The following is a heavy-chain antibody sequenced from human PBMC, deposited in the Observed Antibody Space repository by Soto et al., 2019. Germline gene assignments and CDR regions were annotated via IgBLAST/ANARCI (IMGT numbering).Heavy chain of an antibody. D-gene: IGHD3-16*01. Sequence: EVQLVQSGGGLVQPGGSLRLSCAASGFTFSNYWMHWVRQAPGKGLVWVSHIINDGSDTAYADSVKGRFSISRDNAKNTVFLQMKSLRPEDTGVYYCARGVGGLDTWGQGTLVTVSS. CDR3: ARGVGGLDT. CDR1: GFTFSNYW. J-gene: IGHJ5*02. V-gene: IGHV3-74*01. CDR2: IINDGSDT.